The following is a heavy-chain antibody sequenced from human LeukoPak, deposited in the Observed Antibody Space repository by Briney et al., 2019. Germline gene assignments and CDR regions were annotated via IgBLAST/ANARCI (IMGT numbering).Heavy chain of an antibody. CDR2: IGWNSGDI. Sequence: GRSLRLSCAASGFTFDDYAMHWVRQAPGKGLEWVSGIGWNSGDIVYADSVKGRFTISRDNAKKSLYLQMNSLGAEDTALYYCVKVTAAGFVDHWGQGTLVTVSS. CDR1: GFTFDDYA. V-gene: IGHV3-9*01. J-gene: IGHJ4*02. CDR3: VKVTAAGFVDH. D-gene: IGHD2-21*02.